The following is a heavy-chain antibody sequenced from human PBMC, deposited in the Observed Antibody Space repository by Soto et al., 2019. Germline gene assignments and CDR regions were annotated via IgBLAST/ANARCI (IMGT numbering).Heavy chain of an antibody. CDR2: ISSSSSHI. Sequence: GGSLRLSCAASGFTLTSYSMNWVRQAPGKGLEWVASISSSSSHIYYADSVKGRFTISRDNARNSLFLQMNDLRAEDTAVYYCVRERGLSSYYGMDVWGQGTTVTVSS. CDR3: VRERGLSSYYGMDV. CDR1: GFTLTSYS. V-gene: IGHV3-21*01. D-gene: IGHD3-10*01. J-gene: IGHJ6*02.